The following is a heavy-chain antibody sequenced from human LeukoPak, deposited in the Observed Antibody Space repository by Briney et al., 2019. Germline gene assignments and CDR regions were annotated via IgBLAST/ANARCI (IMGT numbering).Heavy chain of an antibody. CDR3: ARLLLSSTSWTTDY. CDR2: INPNSGGT. Sequence: ASVKVSCKASGYTFIGYYMHWVRQAPGQGLEWMGWINPNSGGTNYAQKFQGRVTMTRDTSISTAYMELSRLRSDDTAVYYCARLLLSSTSWTTDYWGQGTLVTVSS. J-gene: IGHJ4*02. V-gene: IGHV1-2*02. D-gene: IGHD2-2*01. CDR1: GYTFIGYY.